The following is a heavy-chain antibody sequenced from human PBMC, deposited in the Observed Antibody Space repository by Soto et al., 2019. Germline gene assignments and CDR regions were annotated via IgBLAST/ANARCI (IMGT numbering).Heavy chain of an antibody. V-gene: IGHV4-61*01. D-gene: IGHD4-17*01. CDR3: ARGATVTQYDY. Sequence: QVQLQESGPGLVKPSETLSLTCTVSGVSVNSGSFYWAWIRQPPGKGLEWIGFGSYSGTTNYKPSLKSRVTISVDTSRSQISLKVTSLTAXXTAVYYCARGATVTQYDYWGQGTLVTVS. J-gene: IGHJ4*02. CDR1: GVSVNSGSFY. CDR2: GSYSGTT.